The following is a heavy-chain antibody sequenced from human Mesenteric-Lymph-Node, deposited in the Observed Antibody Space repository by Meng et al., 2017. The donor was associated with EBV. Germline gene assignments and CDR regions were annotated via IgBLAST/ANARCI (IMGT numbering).Heavy chain of an antibody. D-gene: IGHD6-19*01. Sequence: QLHRKESGPGLAEPSETLSLTCVFSCGSIGRTSYYWGWIRQSPGKGLEWIGGINWRGTTYYNPSLKSRVTISLDMSKNQFSLRLTSLTATDTALYYCARQINSGSFESATFDYWGQGALVTVSS. CDR1: CGSIGRTSYY. J-gene: IGHJ4*02. CDR3: ARQINSGSFESATFDY. V-gene: IGHV4-39*01. CDR2: INWRGTT.